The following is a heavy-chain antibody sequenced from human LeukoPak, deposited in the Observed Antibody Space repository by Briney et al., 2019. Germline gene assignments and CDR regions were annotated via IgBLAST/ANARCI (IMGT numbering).Heavy chain of an antibody. V-gene: IGHV3-21*01. CDR2: ISSSSSYI. J-gene: IGHJ6*02. CDR3: ARTGGYSGYDPTKYYYYGMDV. Sequence: GGSLRLSCAASGFTFSSYSMNWVRQAPGKGLEWVSSISSSSSYIYYADSVKGRFTISRDNAKNSLYLQMNSLRAEDTAVYYCARTGGYSGYDPTKYYYYGMDVWGQGTTVTVSS. CDR1: GFTFSSYS. D-gene: IGHD5-12*01.